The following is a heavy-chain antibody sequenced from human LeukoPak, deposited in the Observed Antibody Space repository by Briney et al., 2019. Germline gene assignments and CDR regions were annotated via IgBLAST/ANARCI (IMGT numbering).Heavy chain of an antibody. J-gene: IGHJ5*02. CDR1: GFTFSSYS. D-gene: IGHD3-3*01. V-gene: IGHV3-48*01. CDR2: ISSSSSTI. Sequence: GGSLRLSCAASGFTFSSYSMLWVRQAPGKGLEWVSYISSSSSTIYYADSVKGRFTISRDNAKNSLYLQMNTLRAEDTAVYYCARDIGPDYDFWSASSKWFDPWGQGTLVTVSS. CDR3: ARDIGPDYDFWSASSKWFDP.